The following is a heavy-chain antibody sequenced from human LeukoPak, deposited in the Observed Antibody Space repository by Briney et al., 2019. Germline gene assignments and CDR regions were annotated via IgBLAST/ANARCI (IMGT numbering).Heavy chain of an antibody. CDR1: GFTFSSYA. D-gene: IGHD3-22*01. V-gene: IGHV3-21*01. CDR3: ARTGKDSSGYYTDY. J-gene: IGHJ4*02. CDR2: ISTSSTYI. Sequence: KSGGSLRLSCAASGFTFSSYAMSWVRQAPGRGLEWVSSISTSSTYIYYADSVKGRSTISRDNAKNSLYLQMNSLRAEDTAVYFCARTGKDSSGYYTDYWGQGTLVTVSS.